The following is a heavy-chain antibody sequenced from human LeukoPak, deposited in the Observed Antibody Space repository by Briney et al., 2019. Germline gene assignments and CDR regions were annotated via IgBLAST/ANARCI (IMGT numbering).Heavy chain of an antibody. D-gene: IGHD3-9*01. CDR1: GFTFSSYW. CDR2: IKQDGSEK. V-gene: IGHV3-7*01. Sequence: PGGSLRLSCAASGFTFSSYWMSWVRQAPGKGLEWVANIKQDGSEKYYVDSVKGRFTISRDNAKNSLYLQMNSLRAEDTAVYYCAREGAHFDWFLQGKNYYYYMDVWGKGTTVTVSS. J-gene: IGHJ6*03. CDR3: AREGAHFDWFLQGKNYYYYMDV.